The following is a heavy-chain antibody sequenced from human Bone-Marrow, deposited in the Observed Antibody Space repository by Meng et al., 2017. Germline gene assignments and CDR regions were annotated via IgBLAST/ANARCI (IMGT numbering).Heavy chain of an antibody. D-gene: IGHD5-18*01. Sequence: GGSLRLSCAASGFTFSRCAMHWVRQAPGKGLEWVAVISYDGRNIYYADSVKGRFTISRDNSKNTLYLQMNSLRAEDTAVYYCARGFRIQLWLLDYWGQGTLVTVSS. CDR2: ISYDGRNI. CDR3: ARGFRIQLWLLDY. J-gene: IGHJ4*02. V-gene: IGHV3-30*04. CDR1: GFTFSRCA.